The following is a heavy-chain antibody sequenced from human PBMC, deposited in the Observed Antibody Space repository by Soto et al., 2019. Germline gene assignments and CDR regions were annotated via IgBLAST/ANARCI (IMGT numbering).Heavy chain of an antibody. J-gene: IGHJ4*02. CDR3: AKGRYSYGYPNPFDY. Sequence: EVQLLESGGGLVQPGGSLRLSCAASGFTFSSYAMSWVRQAPGKGLEWVSAISGSGGSTYYADSVKGRFTISRDNSKNTRYLQMNSLRAEDTAVYYCAKGRYSYGYPNPFDYWGQGTLVTVSS. D-gene: IGHD5-18*01. CDR1: GFTFSSYA. V-gene: IGHV3-23*01. CDR2: ISGSGGST.